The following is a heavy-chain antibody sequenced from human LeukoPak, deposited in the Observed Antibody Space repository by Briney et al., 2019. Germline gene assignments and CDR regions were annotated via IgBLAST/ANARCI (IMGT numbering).Heavy chain of an antibody. V-gene: IGHV4-39*01. CDR2: IYYSGST. CDR3: ARGRKRSIAARPRREFDY. Sequence: PSETLSLTCTVSGGSITSSSYYWGWIRQPPGKGLEWIGSIYYSGSTYYDPSLKSRVTISVDTSKNQFSLKLSSVTAADTAVYYCARGRKRSIAARPRREFDYWGQGTLVTVSS. CDR1: GGSITSSSYY. D-gene: IGHD6-6*01. J-gene: IGHJ4*02.